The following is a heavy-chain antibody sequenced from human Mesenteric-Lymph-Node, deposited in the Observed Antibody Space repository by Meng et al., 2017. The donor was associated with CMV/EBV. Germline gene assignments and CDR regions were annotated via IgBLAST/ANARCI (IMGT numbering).Heavy chain of an antibody. Sequence: GESLKISCAASGFTFSSYTMHWVRQAPGKGLEWVALIWYNGSKRDHVDSVKGRFPISRDNSRNTLYLQMDSLRAEDTAVYFCTRDGSVHAYDIWGQGTLVTVSS. J-gene: IGHJ3*02. CDR3: TRDGSVHAYDI. CDR1: GFTFSSYT. CDR2: IWYNGSKR. V-gene: IGHV3-33*01. D-gene: IGHD2-15*01.